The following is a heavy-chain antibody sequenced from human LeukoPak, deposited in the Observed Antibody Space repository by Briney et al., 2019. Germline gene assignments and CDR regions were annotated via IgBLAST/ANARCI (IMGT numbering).Heavy chain of an antibody. V-gene: IGHV1-69*02. D-gene: IGHD4-17*01. CDR1: GGTFSSYT. CDR2: IIPILGIA. CDR3: AVYGDQGDYFDY. Sequence: SVKVSXKASGGTFSSYTISWMRQAPGKGLEWMGRIIPILGIANYAQKFQGRVTITADKSTSTAYMELSSLRSEDTAVYYCAVYGDQGDYFDYWGQGTLVTVSS. J-gene: IGHJ4*02.